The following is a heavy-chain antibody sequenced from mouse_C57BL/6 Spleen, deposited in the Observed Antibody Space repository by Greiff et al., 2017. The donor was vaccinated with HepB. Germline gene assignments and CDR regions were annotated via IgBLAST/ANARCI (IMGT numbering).Heavy chain of an antibody. Sequence: QVQLKQPGTELVKPGASVKLSCKASGYTFTSYWMHWVKQRPGQGLEWIGNINPSNGGTNYNEKFKSKATLTVDKSSSTAYMQLSSLTSEDSAVYYCARSQGSSYEGYAMDYWGQGTSVTVSS. CDR1: GYTFTSYW. V-gene: IGHV1-53*01. CDR3: ARSQGSSYEGYAMDY. D-gene: IGHD1-1*01. CDR2: INPSNGGT. J-gene: IGHJ4*01.